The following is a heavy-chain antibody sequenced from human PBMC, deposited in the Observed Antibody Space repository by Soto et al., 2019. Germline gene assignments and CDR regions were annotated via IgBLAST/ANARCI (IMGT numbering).Heavy chain of an antibody. V-gene: IGHV3-48*02. CDR1: GFTFSSYS. Sequence: SLRLSCAASGFTFSSYSMNWVRQAPGKWLEWVSYISSSSSTIYYADSVKGRFTISRDNAKNSLYLQMNSLRDEDTAVYYCARDADTAMVTFDAFDIWGQGTMVTVSS. D-gene: IGHD5-18*01. CDR3: ARDADTAMVTFDAFDI. J-gene: IGHJ3*02. CDR2: ISSSSSTI.